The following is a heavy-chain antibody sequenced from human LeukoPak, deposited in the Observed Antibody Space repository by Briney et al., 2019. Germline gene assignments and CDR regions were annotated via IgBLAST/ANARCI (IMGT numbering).Heavy chain of an antibody. Sequence: ASVKVSCKASGDTFTNYDLNWMRQAPGQGLEWMGRMNPSSGSSSSSQKFHGRVTMTRDTSISTAYMELSSLTSDDTAVYFCAGAPDSAWFDSWGQGTLVIVSS. V-gene: IGHV1-8*01. CDR3: AGAPDSAWFDS. CDR1: GDTFTNYD. D-gene: IGHD4-11*01. CDR2: MNPSSGSS. J-gene: IGHJ5*01.